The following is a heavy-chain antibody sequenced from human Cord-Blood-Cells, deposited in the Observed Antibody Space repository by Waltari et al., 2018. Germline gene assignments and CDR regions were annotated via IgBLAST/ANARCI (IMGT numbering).Heavy chain of an antibody. CDR1: GFPVSRNY. CDR3: AREPPPEYWYFDL. CDR2: IYSGGST. J-gene: IGHJ2*01. V-gene: IGHV3-53*01. Sequence: EVQLVESGGGLIQPGGSLRLSWAAPGFPVSRNYISWVRQAPGKGLEWVSVIYSGGSTYYADSVKGRFTISRDNSKNALYLQMNSLRAEDTAVYYCAREPPPEYWYFDLWGRGTLVTVSS.